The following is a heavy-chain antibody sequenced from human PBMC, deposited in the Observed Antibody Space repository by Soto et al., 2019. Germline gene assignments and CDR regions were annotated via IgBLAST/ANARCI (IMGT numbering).Heavy chain of an antibody. CDR3: ARSRTYYYDSTSGGSTYHDAFDI. V-gene: IGHV3-30-3*01. Sequence: QVQLVESGGGVVQPGRSLRLSCAASGFTFSSYAMHWVRQAPGKGLEWVAVISYDGSNKYYADSVKGRFTISRDNSKNTLYLPMNSLRAEDTAVYYCARSRTYYYDSTSGGSTYHDAFDIWGQGTMVTVSS. CDR1: GFTFSSYA. CDR2: ISYDGSNK. J-gene: IGHJ3*02. D-gene: IGHD3-22*01.